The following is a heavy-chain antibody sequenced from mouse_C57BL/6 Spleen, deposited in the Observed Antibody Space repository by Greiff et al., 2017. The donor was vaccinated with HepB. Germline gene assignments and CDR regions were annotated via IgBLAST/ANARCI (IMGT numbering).Heavy chain of an antibody. D-gene: IGHD1-1*01. CDR2: INPSTGGT. Sequence: VQLQQSGPELVKPGASVKISCKASGYSFTGYYMNWVKQSPEKSLEWIGEINPSTGGTTYNQKFKAKATLTVDKSSSTAYMQLKSLTSEDSAVYYCARAFYYGSSLHFDYWGQGTTLTVSS. J-gene: IGHJ2*01. V-gene: IGHV1-42*01. CDR1: GYSFTGYY. CDR3: ARAFYYGSSLHFDY.